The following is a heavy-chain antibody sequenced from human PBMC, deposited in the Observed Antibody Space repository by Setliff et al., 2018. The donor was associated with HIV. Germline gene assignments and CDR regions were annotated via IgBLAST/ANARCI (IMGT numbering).Heavy chain of an antibody. V-gene: IGHV3-9*01. D-gene: IGHD1-26*01. J-gene: IGHJ3*02. CDR2: TSWDNALP. CDR3: ARGTQWELVSFAFDI. Sequence: GGSLRLSCAASGFTFDDYAMHWVRQAPGMGLEWVAGTSWDNALPAYADSVKGRFTVTRDNANNSLYLQMNSLRAEDTAVYYCARGTQWELVSFAFDIWGQGTMVTVSS. CDR1: GFTFDDYA.